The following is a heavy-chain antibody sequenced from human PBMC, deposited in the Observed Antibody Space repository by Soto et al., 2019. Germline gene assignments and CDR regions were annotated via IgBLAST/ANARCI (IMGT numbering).Heavy chain of an antibody. J-gene: IGHJ4*02. Sequence: SETLSLTCSVSGDSMSEFYWSWIRQSPGKGLEWIGYIHYVGTTKYNPSHKSRVTISVDTSKKQFSLNLRSVTAADTAVYYCTRLNYYDTSGYPYFFDYWGQGAPVTVSS. D-gene: IGHD3-22*01. CDR3: TRLNYYDTSGYPYFFDY. CDR1: GDSMSEFY. CDR2: IHYVGTT. V-gene: IGHV4-59*12.